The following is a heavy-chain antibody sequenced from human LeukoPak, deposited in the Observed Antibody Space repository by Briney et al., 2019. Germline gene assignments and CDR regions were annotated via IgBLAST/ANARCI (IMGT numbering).Heavy chain of an antibody. CDR3: ARESAVAGVVDY. CDR1: GFTFSSYT. V-gene: IGHV3-21*01. D-gene: IGHD6-19*01. CDR2: ISSGTTYS. Sequence: GGSLRLSCAASGFTFSSYTMKWVRQAPGMGLEWASCISSGTTYSYYADSVKGRFTISRDNAKNSLYLQMNGLRAEDTAVYYCARESAVAGVVDYWGQGTLVTVSS. J-gene: IGHJ4*02.